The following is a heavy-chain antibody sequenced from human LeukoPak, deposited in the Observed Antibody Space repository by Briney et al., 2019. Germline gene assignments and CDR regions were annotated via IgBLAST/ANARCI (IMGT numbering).Heavy chain of an antibody. CDR1: GYTFTGYY. Sequence: GASVKVSCKASGYTFTGYYMHWVRQAPGQGLEWMGWINPNSGGTNYAQKFQGRVTMTRDTSISTAYMELSRLRSDDTAVYYCARGTVLRYFDWLFNYFDYWGQGTLVTVSS. V-gene: IGHV1-2*02. CDR2: INPNSGGT. CDR3: ARGTVLRYFDWLFNYFDY. J-gene: IGHJ4*02. D-gene: IGHD3-9*01.